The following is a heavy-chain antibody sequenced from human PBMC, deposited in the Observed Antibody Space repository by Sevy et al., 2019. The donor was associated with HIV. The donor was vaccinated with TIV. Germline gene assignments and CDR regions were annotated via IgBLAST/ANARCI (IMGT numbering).Heavy chain of an antibody. Sequence: EGSLRLSCAASGFTFTNYGMHWVRQAPGKGLEWVSGIGNSGANTYYADSVRGRFTVSRDNSKNTVYLQLNSLRAEDTAIYYCAKEWTLLSDWYGEFDYWGQGTLVTVSS. CDR2: IGNSGANT. CDR3: AKEWTLLSDWYGEFDY. CDR1: GFTFTNYG. J-gene: IGHJ4*02. V-gene: IGHV3-23*01. D-gene: IGHD6-19*01.